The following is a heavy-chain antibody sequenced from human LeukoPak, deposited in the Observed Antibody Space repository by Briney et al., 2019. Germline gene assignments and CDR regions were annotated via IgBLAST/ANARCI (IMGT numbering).Heavy chain of an antibody. J-gene: IGHJ4*02. D-gene: IGHD6-19*01. Sequence: ASVKVSCKVSGYTLTELSMHWVRQAPGQGLEWMGWISAYNGNTNYAQKLQGRVTMTTDTSTSTVYMELRSLRSDDTAVYYCARDSSGWAFDYWGQGTLVTVSS. CDR2: ISAYNGNT. V-gene: IGHV1-18*01. CDR1: GYTLTELS. CDR3: ARDSSGWAFDY.